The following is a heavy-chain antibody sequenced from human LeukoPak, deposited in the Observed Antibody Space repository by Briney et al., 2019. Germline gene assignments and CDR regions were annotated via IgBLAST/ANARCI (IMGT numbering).Heavy chain of an antibody. D-gene: IGHD1-7*01. V-gene: IGHV4-59*11. CDR3: ARGNYVDWFDP. CDR1: GGSFSNHY. CDR2: IYHTGST. J-gene: IGHJ5*02. Sequence: PSETLSLTCTVSGGSFSNHYWSWIRQPPGNGLEWIGYIYHTGSTNYNPSLKSRVTISVDTSKNQFSLKLSSVTAADTAVYYCARGNYVDWFDPWGQGTQVTVSS.